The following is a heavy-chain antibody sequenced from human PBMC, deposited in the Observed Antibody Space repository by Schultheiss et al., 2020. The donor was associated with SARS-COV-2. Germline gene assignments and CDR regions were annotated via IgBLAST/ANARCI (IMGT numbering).Heavy chain of an antibody. CDR1: GFTFSSYA. CDR2: ISGSGGST. V-gene: IGHV3-23*01. J-gene: IGHJ6*02. CDR3: ARDPTRSGYYPTYYYYYYGMDV. Sequence: GESLKISCAASGFTFSSYAMSWVRQAPGKGLEWVSAISGSGGSTYYADSVKGRFTISRDNSKNTLYLQMGSLRAEDMAVYYCARDPTRSGYYPTYYYYYYGMDVWGQGTTVTVSS. D-gene: IGHD3-3*01.